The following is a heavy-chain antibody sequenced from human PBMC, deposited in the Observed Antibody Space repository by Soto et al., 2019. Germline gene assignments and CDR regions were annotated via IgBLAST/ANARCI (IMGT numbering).Heavy chain of an antibody. D-gene: IGHD3-22*01. J-gene: IGHJ4*02. CDR2: IYYSGST. Sequence: SETLSLTCTVSGGSISSGGYYWSWIRQHPGKGLEWIGYIYYSGSTYYNPSLKSRVTISVDTSKNQFSLKLSSVTAADTAVYYCARARYDLYPFDYWGQGTLVTVSS. CDR3: ARARYDLYPFDY. V-gene: IGHV4-31*03. CDR1: GGSISSGGYY.